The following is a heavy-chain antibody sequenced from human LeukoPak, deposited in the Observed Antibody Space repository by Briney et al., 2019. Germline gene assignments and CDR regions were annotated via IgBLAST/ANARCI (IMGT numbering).Heavy chain of an antibody. CDR3: AKDPKKTYSGSFDY. CDR2: IYSGGST. D-gene: IGHD1-26*01. Sequence: PGGSLRLSCAASGFTVRINYMSWVRQAPGKGLEWVSVIYSGGSTYYADSVKGRFTISRDNSKNTLYLQMNSRRAEDTAVYYCAKDPKKTYSGSFDYWGQGTLVTVSS. CDR1: GFTVRINY. V-gene: IGHV3-53*01. J-gene: IGHJ4*02.